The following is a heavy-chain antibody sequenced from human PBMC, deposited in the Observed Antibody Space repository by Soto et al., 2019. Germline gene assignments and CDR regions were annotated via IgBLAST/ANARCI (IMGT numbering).Heavy chain of an antibody. J-gene: IGHJ4*02. CDR2: LTHSGAYT. Sequence: EVHLLESGGGLVQPGGSLRLSCVASGFNFDSYDMNWVRQAPGKGLEWVSALTHSGAYTYYAGSVKGRFTISRDNSKSTLYLQMNNLRPEDTATYYCAKAANLGAAGDNFDFWGQGTLVTVSS. CDR3: AKAANLGAAGDNFDF. V-gene: IGHV3-23*01. D-gene: IGHD1-26*01. CDR1: GFNFDSYD.